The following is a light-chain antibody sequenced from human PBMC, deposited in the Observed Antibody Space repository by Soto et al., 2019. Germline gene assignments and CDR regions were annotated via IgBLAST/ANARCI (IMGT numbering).Light chain of an antibody. CDR1: QSITNW. J-gene: IGKJ1*01. CDR3: QQYITYSPWT. Sequence: DIQMTQSPSTLSASVGDRVTITCRASQSITNWLAWYQQKPGKAPKLLIYKASNLETGVPSRFSGSGSGTEFTLTISSLQPDEFATYYCQQYITYSPWTFGQGTKVDFK. CDR2: KAS. V-gene: IGKV1-5*03.